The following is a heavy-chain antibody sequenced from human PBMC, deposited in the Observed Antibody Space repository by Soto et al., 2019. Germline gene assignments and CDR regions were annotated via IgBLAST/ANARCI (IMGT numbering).Heavy chain of an antibody. Sequence: GASVKVSCKASGGTFSSYAISWVRQAPGQGLEWMGGIIPIFGTANYAQKFQGRVTITADESTSTAYMELSSLRSEDTAVYYCARCYCSGGSCDKMYFDYWGQGTLVTVSS. CDR3: ARCYCSGGSCDKMYFDY. D-gene: IGHD2-15*01. V-gene: IGHV1-69*13. CDR1: GGTFSSYA. J-gene: IGHJ4*02. CDR2: IIPIFGTA.